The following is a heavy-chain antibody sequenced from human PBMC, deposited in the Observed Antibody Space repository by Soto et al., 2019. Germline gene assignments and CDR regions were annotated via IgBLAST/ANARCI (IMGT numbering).Heavy chain of an antibody. CDR1: GFTFSSYA. J-gene: IGHJ4*02. Sequence: QVQLVESGGGVVQPGRSLRLSCAASGFTFSSYAMHWVRQAPGKGLEWVAVISYDGSNKYYADSVKGRFTISRDNSKNTLYLQMNSLRAEDTAVYYCARDYYDSSAFDYWGQGTLVTVSS. V-gene: IGHV3-30-3*01. D-gene: IGHD3-22*01. CDR3: ARDYYDSSAFDY. CDR2: ISYDGSNK.